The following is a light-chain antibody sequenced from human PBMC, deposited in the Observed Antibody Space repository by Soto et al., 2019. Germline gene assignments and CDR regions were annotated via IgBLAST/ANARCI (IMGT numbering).Light chain of an antibody. CDR2: YDS. J-gene: IGLJ2*01. Sequence: SYELTQPPSVSVAPGKTARITCGGTNVGSKSVHWYQQKPGQAPVLVIYYDSDRPSGIPELFSGSNAGNTATLTISTVEAGDDADYYCQVWDSSSDHVVFGGGTKLTVL. CDR3: QVWDSSSDHVV. CDR1: NVGSKS. V-gene: IGLV3-21*04.